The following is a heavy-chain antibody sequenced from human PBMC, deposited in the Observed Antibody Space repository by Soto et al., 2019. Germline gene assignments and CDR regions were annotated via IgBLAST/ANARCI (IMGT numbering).Heavy chain of an antibody. CDR2: IYYSGST. J-gene: IGHJ4*02. V-gene: IGHV4-59*01. CDR1: GGSISSYY. CDR3: ARVQGSVSSSWYFDY. Sequence: PTDTLSITCTVSGGSISSYYWSWIRQPPGKGLEWIGYIYYSGSTNYNPSLKSRVTISVDTSKNQFSLKLSSVTAADTAVYYCARVQGSVSSSWYFDYWGQGTLVTVSS. D-gene: IGHD6-13*01.